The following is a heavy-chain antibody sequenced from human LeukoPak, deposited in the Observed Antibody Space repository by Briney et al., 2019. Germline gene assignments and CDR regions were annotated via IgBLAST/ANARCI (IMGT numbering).Heavy chain of an antibody. V-gene: IGHV1-2*02. J-gene: IGHJ4*02. D-gene: IGHD3-16*01. Sequence: ASVKVSCKASGYTFTGYYMDWVRQAPGQGLEWMGWINPNSGGTNYAQKFQGRVTMTRDTSISTAYMELSRLRSDDTAVYYCARDQYYDYVWGSPAMDYWGQGTLVTVSS. CDR3: ARDQYYDYVWGSPAMDY. CDR1: GYTFTGYY. CDR2: INPNSGGT.